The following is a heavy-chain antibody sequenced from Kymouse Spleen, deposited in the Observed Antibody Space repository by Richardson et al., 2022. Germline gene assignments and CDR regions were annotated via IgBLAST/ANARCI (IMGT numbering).Heavy chain of an antibody. Sequence: QVQLVESGGGVVQPGRSLRLSCAASGFTFSSYGMHWVRQAPGKGLEWVAVIWYDGSNKYYADSVKGRFTISRDNSKNTLYLQMNSLRAEDTAVYYCARDRSYYGSGSYSYFDYWGQGTLVTVSS. D-gene: IGHD3-10*01. CDR3: ARDRSYYGSGSYSYFDY. CDR2: IWYDGSNK. J-gene: IGHJ4*02. CDR1: GFTFSSYG. V-gene: IGHV3-33*01.